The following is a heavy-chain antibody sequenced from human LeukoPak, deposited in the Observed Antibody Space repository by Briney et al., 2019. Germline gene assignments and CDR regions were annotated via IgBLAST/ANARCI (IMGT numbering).Heavy chain of an antibody. CDR2: IKVYNGDT. Sequence: AASVKVSCKASGYTFTSYGISWVRQAPGQGLEWMGWIKVYNGDTNYAQKLQGRVTMTTDTSTSTAYMELRSLGSDDTAVYYCATGYCSSTNCRIDYWGQGTLVSVSS. D-gene: IGHD2-2*03. CDR3: ATGYCSSTNCRIDY. CDR1: GYTFTSYG. V-gene: IGHV1-18*01. J-gene: IGHJ4*02.